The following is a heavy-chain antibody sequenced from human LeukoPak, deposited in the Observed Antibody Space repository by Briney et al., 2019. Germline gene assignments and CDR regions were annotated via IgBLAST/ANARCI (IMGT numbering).Heavy chain of an antibody. CDR1: GYTFTSYD. CDR2: MNPNSGNT. D-gene: IGHD3-3*01. CDR3: ARGFDFWSGYYD. Sequence: ASVKVSCKASGYTFTSYDINWVRQATGQGLEWMGWMNPNSGNTGYAQKFQGRVTITRNTSISTAYMELSSLRSEDTAVYYCARGFDFWSGYYDWGQGTLVTVSP. V-gene: IGHV1-8*03. J-gene: IGHJ1*01.